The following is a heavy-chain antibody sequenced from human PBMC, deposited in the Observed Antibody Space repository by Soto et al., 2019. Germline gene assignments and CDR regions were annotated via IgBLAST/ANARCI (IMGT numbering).Heavy chain of an antibody. Sequence: GGSLRLSCAASGFTFSSYGMHWVRQAPGEGLEWVAVIWYDGSNKYYADSVKGRFTISRDNSKNTLYLQMNSLRAEDTAVYYCARESTYYYDSIGAFDIWGQGTMVTVSS. D-gene: IGHD3-22*01. CDR1: GFTFSSYG. CDR2: IWYDGSNK. V-gene: IGHV3-33*01. J-gene: IGHJ3*02. CDR3: ARESTYYYDSIGAFDI.